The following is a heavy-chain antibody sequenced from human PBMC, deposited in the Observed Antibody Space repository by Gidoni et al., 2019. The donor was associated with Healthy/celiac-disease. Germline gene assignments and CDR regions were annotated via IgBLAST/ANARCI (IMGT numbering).Heavy chain of an antibody. CDR2: ISGSGGST. CDR3: AKDRGVAAGYNWFDP. J-gene: IGHJ5*02. Sequence: EVQLLESGGGLVQPGGSLRLYCAASGFTFSRYAMRWVRQAPGKGLEWVSAISGSGGSTYYADSVKGRFTISRDNSKNTLYLQMNSLRAEDTAVYYCAKDRGVAAGYNWFDPWGQGTLVTVSS. V-gene: IGHV3-23*01. CDR1: GFTFSRYA. D-gene: IGHD3-10*01.